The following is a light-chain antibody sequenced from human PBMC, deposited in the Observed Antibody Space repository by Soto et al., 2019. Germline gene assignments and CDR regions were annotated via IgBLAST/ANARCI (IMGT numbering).Light chain of an antibody. CDR1: QGIRNF. V-gene: IGKV1-27*01. CDR3: QKYSSVPV. J-gene: IGKJ3*01. Sequence: DIPMTQSPTSLSASVGDRVTITCRASQGIRNFVAWYQQKPGKAPKLLIYAASTLQSGVPSRFSGSGSGTDFTLTISSLQPEDVATYSCQKYSSVPVFGPGTKVEIK. CDR2: AAS.